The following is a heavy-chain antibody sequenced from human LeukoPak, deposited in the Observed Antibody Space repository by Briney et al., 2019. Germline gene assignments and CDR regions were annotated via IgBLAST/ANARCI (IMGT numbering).Heavy chain of an antibody. CDR1: GGSFSGYY. V-gene: IGHV4-34*01. CDR3: AREVVAATPNYYYYYMDV. D-gene: IGHD2-15*01. CDR2: INHSGST. J-gene: IGHJ6*03. Sequence: LETLSLTCAVYGGSFSGYYWNWIRQSPGKGLEWIGEINHSGSTNYNPSLKSRVTISVDTSKNQFSLKLSSVTAADTAVYYCAREVVAATPNYYYYYMDVWGKGTTVTVSS.